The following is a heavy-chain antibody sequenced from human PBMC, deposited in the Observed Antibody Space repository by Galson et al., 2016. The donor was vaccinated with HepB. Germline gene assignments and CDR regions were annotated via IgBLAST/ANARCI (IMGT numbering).Heavy chain of an antibody. D-gene: IGHD6-13*01. V-gene: IGHV4-39*02. CDR3: ARLRGQWASSSWYRILPPDYYYGMDV. Sequence: SETLSLTCTVSGGSISSSSYYWGWIRQPPGKGLEWIGNVYYSGSTYYNPSLKSRVTISVDTSKNHFSLNLTSVTAADTAVYYCARLRGQWASSSWYRILPPDYYYGMDVWGQGTTVTVSS. J-gene: IGHJ6*02. CDR1: GGSISSSSYY. CDR2: VYYSGST.